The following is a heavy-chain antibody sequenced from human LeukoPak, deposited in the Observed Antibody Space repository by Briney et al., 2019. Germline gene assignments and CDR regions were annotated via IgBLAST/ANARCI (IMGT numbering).Heavy chain of an antibody. Sequence: GGSLRLSCAASRFTFSSYEMNWVRQAPGKGLEWVSYISSSGNSIYYADSVKGRFTISRDNAKNSLYLQMNSLRAEDTAVYYCARGEAGSYYSRGFDYWGQGTLVTVSS. CDR1: RFTFSSYE. CDR2: ISSSGNSI. V-gene: IGHV3-48*03. D-gene: IGHD1-26*01. CDR3: ARGEAGSYYSRGFDY. J-gene: IGHJ4*02.